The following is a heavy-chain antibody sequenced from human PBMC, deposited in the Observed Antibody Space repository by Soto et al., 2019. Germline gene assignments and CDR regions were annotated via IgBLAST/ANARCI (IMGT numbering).Heavy chain of an antibody. CDR2: IYYSGST. Sequence: SETLSLTCTVSGGSISSYYWSWIRQPPGKGLEWIGYIYYSGSTNYNPSLKSRVTISVDTSKNQFSLKLSSVTAADTAVYYCARVNCSGGSCYARYFDYWGQGTLVTVSS. D-gene: IGHD2-15*01. CDR3: ARVNCSGGSCYARYFDY. CDR1: GGSISSYY. J-gene: IGHJ4*02. V-gene: IGHV4-59*01.